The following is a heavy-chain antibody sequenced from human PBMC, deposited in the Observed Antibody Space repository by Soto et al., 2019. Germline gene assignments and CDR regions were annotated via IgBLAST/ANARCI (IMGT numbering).Heavy chain of an antibody. CDR2: ILPIFDTT. J-gene: IGHJ4*02. CDR3: ATGGRGYSSAPRFYFEY. D-gene: IGHD5-18*01. V-gene: IGHV1-69*01. CDR1: GGIFSSNA. Sequence: QVQLVQSGAEVKKPGSSVKVSCQASGGIFSSNAISWVRQAPGQGLEWMGGILPIFDTTHYAQKFQGRVTNNAVESTNTARLVLSRLKSGDTALYYCATGGRGYSSAPRFYFEYWGQGTLVTVSS.